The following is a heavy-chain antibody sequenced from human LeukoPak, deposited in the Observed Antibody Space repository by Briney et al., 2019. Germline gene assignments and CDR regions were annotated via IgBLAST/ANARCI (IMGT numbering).Heavy chain of an antibody. J-gene: IGHJ6*02. D-gene: IGHD3-3*01. CDR1: GFTFSSYS. Sequence: KPGGSLRLSCAASGFTFSSYSMNWVRQAPGKGLEWVSSISSSSSYIYYADSVKGRFTISRDNAKNSLYLQMNSLRAEDTAVYYCARDPYDFWSGYSGYYYYGMDVWGQGTTVTVSS. CDR2: ISSSSSYI. V-gene: IGHV3-21*01. CDR3: ARDPYDFWSGYSGYYYYGMDV.